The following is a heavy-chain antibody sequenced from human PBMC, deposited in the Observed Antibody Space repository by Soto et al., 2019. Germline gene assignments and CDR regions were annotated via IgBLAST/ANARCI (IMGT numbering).Heavy chain of an antibody. V-gene: IGHV4-59*08. D-gene: IGHD3-3*01. J-gene: IGHJ4*02. CDR1: GGSISSYY. CDR3: ARHEKNYDFWSGYAIFDY. Sequence: SETLSLTCTVSGGSISSYYWSWIRQPPGKGLEWIGYIYYSGSTNYNPSLKSRVTTSVDTSKNQFSLKLSSVTAADTAVYYCARHEKNYDFWSGYAIFDYWGQGTRVTVSS. CDR2: IYYSGST.